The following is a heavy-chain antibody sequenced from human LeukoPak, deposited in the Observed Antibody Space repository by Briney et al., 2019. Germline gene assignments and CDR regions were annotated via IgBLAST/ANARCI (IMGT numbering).Heavy chain of an antibody. D-gene: IGHD5-12*01. CDR2: ITSTSSYI. CDR3: VRRGPNNSGLDY. V-gene: IGHV3-21*01. Sequence: GGPLRLSCAASGFTFSSYTFRWVRQAPGKGLEWVASITSTSSYIYYSDSVQGRFAVSRDNAKNSLYLQMNSLRVEDTAVFYCVRRGPNNSGLDYWGQGTLVTVSS. J-gene: IGHJ4*02. CDR1: GFTFSSYT.